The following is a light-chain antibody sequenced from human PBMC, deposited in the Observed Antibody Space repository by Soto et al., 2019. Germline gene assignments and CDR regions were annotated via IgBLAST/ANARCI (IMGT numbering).Light chain of an antibody. V-gene: IGLV2-14*01. CDR3: SSYTSSSPQG. CDR1: SSDVGGYNY. CDR2: EVS. Sequence: QSALTQPASVSGSPGQSITISCTGTSSDVGGYNYVSWYQQHPGKAPKLMIYEVSNRPSGVSNRFSGSKSGNTASLTISGLQAEDEGDYYCSSYTSSSPQGFGTGTQLTVL. J-gene: IGLJ1*01.